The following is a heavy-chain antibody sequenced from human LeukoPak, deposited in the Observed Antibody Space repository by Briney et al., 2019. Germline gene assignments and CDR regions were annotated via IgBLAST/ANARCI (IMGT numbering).Heavy chain of an antibody. V-gene: IGHV4-31*03. CDR2: IYYSGST. CDR3: ARERAAAVDH. Sequence: PSETLSLTCTVSGGSISRGAHYWYWIRQHPGEGLEWIGYIYYSGSTYYNPSLKSRVTISVDTSKNQFSLRLTSVTAADTAVYYCARERAAAVDHWGQGTLVTASS. D-gene: IGHD6-13*01. CDR1: GGSISRGAHY. J-gene: IGHJ4*02.